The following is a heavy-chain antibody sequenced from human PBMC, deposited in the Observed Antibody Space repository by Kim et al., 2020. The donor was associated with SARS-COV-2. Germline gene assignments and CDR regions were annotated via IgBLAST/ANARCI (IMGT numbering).Heavy chain of an antibody. CDR3: AARIVGYTFDY. CDR2: ISGSGGTT. D-gene: IGHD1-26*01. Sequence: GGSLRLSCAASGFTFSSYAMSWVRQAPGKGLEWVSAISGSGGTTCYADSVKGRFTISRDNSKNTLYLQMNSLRAEDTAVYYCAARIVGYTFDYWGQGTLVTVSS. J-gene: IGHJ4*02. V-gene: IGHV3-23*01. CDR1: GFTFSSYA.